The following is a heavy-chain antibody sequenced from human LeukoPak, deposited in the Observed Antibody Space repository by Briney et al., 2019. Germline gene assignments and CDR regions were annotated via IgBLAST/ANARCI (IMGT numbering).Heavy chain of an antibody. CDR3: AIRVGATLDY. CDR1: GGSFSGYY. Sequence: SETLSLTCAVYGGSFSGYYWSWIRQPPGKGLEWIGEINHSGSTNYNPSLKSRVTISVDTSKNQFSLKLSSVTAADTAVYYCAIRVGATLDYWGQGTLVTASS. V-gene: IGHV4-34*01. J-gene: IGHJ4*02. CDR2: INHSGST. D-gene: IGHD1-26*01.